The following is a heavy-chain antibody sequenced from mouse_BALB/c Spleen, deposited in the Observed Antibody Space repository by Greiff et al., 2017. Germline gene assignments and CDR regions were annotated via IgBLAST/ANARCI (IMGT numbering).Heavy chain of an antibody. CDR3: ARDNCAFAY. CDR2: IRNKANGYTT. Sequence: EVMLVESGGGLVQPGGSLRLSCATSGFTFTDYYMSWVRQPPGKALEWLGFIRNKANGYTTEYSASVKGRFTISRDNSQSILYLQMNTLRAEDSAAYYCARDNCAFAYWGQGTLVTVSA. D-gene: IGHD6-1*01. CDR1: GFTFTDYY. J-gene: IGHJ3*01. V-gene: IGHV7-3*02.